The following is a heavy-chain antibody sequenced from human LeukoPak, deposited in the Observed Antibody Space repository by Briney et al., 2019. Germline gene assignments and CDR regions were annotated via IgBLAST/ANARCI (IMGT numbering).Heavy chain of an antibody. CDR3: AKVGDPSGWYYFDY. CDR1: GFTFDDYA. CDR2: ISWNSGSI. Sequence: PGGSLRLSCAASGFTFDDYAMLWVRQAPGKGLEWVSGISWNSGSIGYADSVKGRFTISRDNAKNSLYLQMNSLRAEDTALYYCAKVGDPSGWYYFDYWGQGTLFTVSS. J-gene: IGHJ4*02. D-gene: IGHD6-19*01. V-gene: IGHV3-9*01.